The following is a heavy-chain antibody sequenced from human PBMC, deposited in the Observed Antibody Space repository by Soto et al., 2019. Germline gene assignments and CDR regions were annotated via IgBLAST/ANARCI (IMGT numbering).Heavy chain of an antibody. CDR3: ATDSYYYDSSGYLYGMDV. D-gene: IGHD3-22*01. Sequence: ASVKVSCKASGYTFTSYGISWVRQAPGQGLEWMGWISAYNGNTNYAQKLQGRVTMTTDTSTSTAYMELRSLRSDDTAVYYCATDSYYYDSSGYLYGMDVWGQGTTVTV. V-gene: IGHV1-18*01. CDR2: ISAYNGNT. J-gene: IGHJ6*02. CDR1: GYTFTSYG.